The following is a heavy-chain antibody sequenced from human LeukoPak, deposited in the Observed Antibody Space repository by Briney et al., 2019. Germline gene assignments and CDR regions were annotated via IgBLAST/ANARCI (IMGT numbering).Heavy chain of an antibody. CDR2: INHSGST. CDR3: ARGPCSSSGWYRSYRENDY. J-gene: IGHJ4*02. Sequence: SETLSLTCAVYGGSFSGYYWSWIRQPPGKGLEWIGEINHSGSTNYNPSLKSRVTISVDTSKNQFSLKLSSVTAADTAVYYCARGPCSSSGWYRSYRENDYWGQGTLVTVSS. V-gene: IGHV4-34*01. D-gene: IGHD6-19*01. CDR1: GGSFSGYY.